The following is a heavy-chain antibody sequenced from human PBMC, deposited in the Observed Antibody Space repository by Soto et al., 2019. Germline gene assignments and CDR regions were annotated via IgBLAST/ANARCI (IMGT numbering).Heavy chain of an antibody. CDR3: ARDGGDSSSWYFAFDI. V-gene: IGHV3-66*01. CDR2: IYSAGSA. J-gene: IGHJ3*02. D-gene: IGHD6-13*01. Sequence: GGSLRLSCAASGFTVSTYRMSWVRQAPGKGLERVSVIYSAGSADFADSEKGRFTISRDNAKKSRYLQMNSLRAEDTAVYYCARDGGDSSSWYFAFDIWGQGT. CDR1: GFTVSTYR.